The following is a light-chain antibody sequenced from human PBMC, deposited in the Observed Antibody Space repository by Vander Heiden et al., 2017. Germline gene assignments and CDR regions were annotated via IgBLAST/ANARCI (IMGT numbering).Light chain of an antibody. J-gene: IGKJ4*01. V-gene: IGKV4-1*01. CDR2: WAS. CDR3: HQYYTVPLT. CDR1: QSVLYSSNNKNY. Sequence: DFVMTQSPDSLAVSRGEGATINCKSSQSVLYSSNNKNYLAWYQQKPGPPPKLLIYWASTRESGVPDRFSGSGSGTDFTLTISNLQAEDAAVYFCHQYYTVPLTFGGGTKVEIK.